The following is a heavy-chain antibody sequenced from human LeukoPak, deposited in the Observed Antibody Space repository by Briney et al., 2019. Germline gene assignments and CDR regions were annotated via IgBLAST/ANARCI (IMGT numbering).Heavy chain of an antibody. Sequence: PSETLSLTCTVSGASITNYYWNWIRQPPGKGLERIGYFYYSGSDNYNPSLKSRITISVDTSKNQFSLKLSSVTAADTAVYYCVRGYRSGATCYHFDYWGQGTLVTVSS. CDR2: FYYSGSD. V-gene: IGHV4-59*01. D-gene: IGHD2-15*01. CDR3: VRGYRSGATCYHFDY. J-gene: IGHJ4*02. CDR1: GASITNYY.